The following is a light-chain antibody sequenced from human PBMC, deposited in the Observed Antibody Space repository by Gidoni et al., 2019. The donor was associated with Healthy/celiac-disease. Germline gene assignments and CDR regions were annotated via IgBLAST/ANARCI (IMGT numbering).Light chain of an antibody. CDR2: DAS. Sequence: EMVLTQSPATLSLSPGEIATLSCRASQRVSSYLAWYPHKPGQAPRLLIYDASHRATGIPARFSGSGSGTDCTLNISSLEPEDFAFYDCQQRSHWPLTFGGGTKVEIK. J-gene: IGKJ4*01. CDR3: QQRSHWPLT. CDR1: QRVSSY. V-gene: IGKV3-11*01.